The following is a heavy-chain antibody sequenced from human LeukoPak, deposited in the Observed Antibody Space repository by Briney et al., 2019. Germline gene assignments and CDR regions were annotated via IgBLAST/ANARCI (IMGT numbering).Heavy chain of an antibody. J-gene: IGHJ6*03. CDR1: GYTFTGYY. V-gene: IGHV1-69*06. D-gene: IGHD6-13*01. Sequence: ASVKVSCKASGYTFTGYYMHWVRQAPGQGLEWMGGIIPIFGTANYAQKFQGRVTITADKSTSTAYMELSSLRSEDTALYYCARERDSSSWSGGSYYYYYMDVWGKGTTVTVSS. CDR3: ARERDSSSWSGGSYYYYYMDV. CDR2: IIPIFGTA.